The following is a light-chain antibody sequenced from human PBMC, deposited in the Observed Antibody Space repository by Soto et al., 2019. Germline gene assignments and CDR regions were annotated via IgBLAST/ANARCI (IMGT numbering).Light chain of an antibody. V-gene: IGKV1-27*01. Sequence: DIQMTQSPSSLSASVGDRGTITCRASQGISNYLAWYLQKPGQVPKLLIYVASTLQSGVPSRFSGRGSGTDFSLSISSLQPEDVATYYCQNYNSAPITFGQGTRLEIK. J-gene: IGKJ5*01. CDR3: QNYNSAPIT. CDR2: VAS. CDR1: QGISNY.